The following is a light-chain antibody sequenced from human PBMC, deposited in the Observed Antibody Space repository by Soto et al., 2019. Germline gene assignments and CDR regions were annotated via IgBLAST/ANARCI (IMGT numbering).Light chain of an antibody. V-gene: IGLV2-8*01. J-gene: IGLJ1*01. CDR1: SSDIGDTHY. Sequence: QSVLTQPPSAPGSPGQSVTVSCTGTSSDIGDTHYVSWYQQHPGKAPKLMVYEVSKRPSGVPDRFSGSKSGNTASLTVSGLLAEDEGDYYCSSYAGRDTVVFGSGTKGTVL. CDR3: SSYAGRDTVV. CDR2: EVS.